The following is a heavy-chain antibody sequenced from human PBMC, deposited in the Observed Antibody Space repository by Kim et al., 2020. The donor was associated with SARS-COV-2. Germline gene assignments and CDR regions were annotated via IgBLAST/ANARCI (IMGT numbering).Heavy chain of an antibody. CDR1: GFTFSSYW. CDR3: ARDGDGNSSGKDAFDI. Sequence: GGSLRLSCAASGFTFSSYWMTWVRQAPGKGLEWVANIKQDGNKKYYVDSVKGRFTISRDNAKNSLYLQMNSLRAEDTAVYYCARDGDGNSSGKDAFDIWGQGTMVTVSS. J-gene: IGHJ3*02. CDR2: IKQDGNKK. V-gene: IGHV3-7*03. D-gene: IGHD6-19*01.